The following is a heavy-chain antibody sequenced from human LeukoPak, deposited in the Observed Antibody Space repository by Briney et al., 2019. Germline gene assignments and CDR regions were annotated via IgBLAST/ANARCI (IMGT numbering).Heavy chain of an antibody. CDR1: GYTFTSYG. CDR3: ARDSQILTGSLHTDY. J-gene: IGHJ4*02. CDR2: ISAYNGNT. V-gene: IGHV1-18*01. D-gene: IGHD3-9*01. Sequence: ASVKVSCKASGYTFTSYGISWVRQAPGQGLEWMGWISAYNGNTNYAQKLQGRVTTTTDTSTSTAYMELRSLRSDDTAVYYCARDSQILTGSLHTDYWGQGTLVTVSS.